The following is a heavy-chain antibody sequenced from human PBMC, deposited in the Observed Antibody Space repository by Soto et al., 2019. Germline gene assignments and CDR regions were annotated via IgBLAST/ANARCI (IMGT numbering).Heavy chain of an antibody. CDR3: AREMRTATSDRWVNFDL. D-gene: IGHD4-17*01. CDR2: IWDDGSTK. CDR1: GFTLSRYD. J-gene: IGHJ3*01. Sequence: QVQLVESGGGVVQPGRSLRLSCAAAGFTLSRYDMHWVRQAPGKGLEWVPVIWDDGSTKYYAESVKGRFAMSSDNSKITLYLQMNSLRAEDTAVYYCAREMRTATSDRWVNFDLWGQGTMVTVSS. V-gene: IGHV3-33*01.